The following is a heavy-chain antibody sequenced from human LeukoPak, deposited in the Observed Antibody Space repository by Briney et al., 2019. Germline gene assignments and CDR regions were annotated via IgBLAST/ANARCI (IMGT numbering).Heavy chain of an antibody. CDR2: INPKGGDT. CDR1: GYTFIDYY. J-gene: IGHJ4*02. Sequence: ASVKVSCKPSGYTFIDYYMHWARQAPGQGLEWMGWINPKGGDTNYAQKFQGRVTFTTDTSISTAYMELSRLRSDDTAVYYCARVKGYYDFWSGLGLDYWGQGTLVTVSS. CDR3: ARVKGYYDFWSGLGLDY. V-gene: IGHV1-2*02. D-gene: IGHD3-3*01.